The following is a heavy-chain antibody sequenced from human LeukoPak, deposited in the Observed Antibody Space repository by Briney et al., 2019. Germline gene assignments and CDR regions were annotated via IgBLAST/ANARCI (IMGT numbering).Heavy chain of an antibody. Sequence: GGSLRLSCAASGFTFSSYSMNWVRQAPGKGLEWVSSISSSSSYIYYADSVKGRFTISRDNAKNSLYLQMNSLRAEDTAVYYCARERWEEGYCSGGSCPYGMDVWGQGTTVTVSS. CDR3: ARERWEEGYCSGGSCPYGMDV. D-gene: IGHD2-15*01. CDR1: GFTFSSYS. CDR2: ISSSSSYI. J-gene: IGHJ6*02. V-gene: IGHV3-21*01.